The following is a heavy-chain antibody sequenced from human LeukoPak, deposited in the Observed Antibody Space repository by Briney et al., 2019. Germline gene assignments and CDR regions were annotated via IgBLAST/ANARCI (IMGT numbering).Heavy chain of an antibody. D-gene: IGHD3-10*01. J-gene: IGHJ4*02. V-gene: IGHV4-39*01. CDR3: ARSYYYGSGSYYTLDY. Sequence: SETLSLTCTVSGGSISSSSYYWGWIRQPPGKGLEWIGSIYYSGSTYYNPSLKSRVTISVDTSKNQFSLKLSSVSAADTAVYYCARSYYYGSGSYYTLDYWGQGTLVTVSS. CDR1: GGSISSSSYY. CDR2: IYYSGST.